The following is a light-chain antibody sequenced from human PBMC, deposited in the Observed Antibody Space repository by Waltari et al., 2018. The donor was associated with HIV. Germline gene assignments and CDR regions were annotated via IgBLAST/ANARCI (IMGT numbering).Light chain of an antibody. J-gene: IGKJ4*01. CDR1: QSVSTN. CDR3: QQYNNWPLA. Sequence: EIMMTQSPATLSVSPGARATLSCRASQSVSTNLAWYQQKPGQAPRLLIYGASTRATGSPARFSGSGSGTDFTLTISSLQSEDSVTYYCQQYNNWPLAFGGGTKVEIK. V-gene: IGKV3-15*01. CDR2: GAS.